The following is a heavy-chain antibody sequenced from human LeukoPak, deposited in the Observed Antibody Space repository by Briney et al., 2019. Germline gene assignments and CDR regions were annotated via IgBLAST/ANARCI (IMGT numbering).Heavy chain of an antibody. J-gene: IGHJ4*02. CDR3: VGSGGPEYYFDY. D-gene: IGHD3-10*01. CDR1: GFTFSSYG. V-gene: IGHV3-33*01. Sequence: PGRSLRLSCAASGFTFSSYGMHWVRQAPGKGLEWVAVIWYDGSNKYYADSVKGRFTISRENSKNTLYLQMNSLRAEDTAVYYCVGSGGPEYYFDYWGQGTLVTVSS. CDR2: IWYDGSNK.